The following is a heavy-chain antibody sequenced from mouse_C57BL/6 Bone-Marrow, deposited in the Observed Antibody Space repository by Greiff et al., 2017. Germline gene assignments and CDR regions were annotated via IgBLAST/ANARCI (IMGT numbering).Heavy chain of an antibody. D-gene: IGHD2-5*01. J-gene: IGHJ4*01. CDR2: ISRGGSYT. Sequence: ELQVVESGGDLVKPGGSLKLSCAASGFTFSSYGMSWVRQTPDKRLEWVATISRGGSYTYYPDSVKGRFTISRDNAKNTLYLQMSSLKSEDTAMYYCARHEDYYSNYDYYAMDYWGQGTSVTVSS. CDR1: GFTFSSYG. CDR3: ARHEDYYSNYDYYAMDY. V-gene: IGHV5-6*01.